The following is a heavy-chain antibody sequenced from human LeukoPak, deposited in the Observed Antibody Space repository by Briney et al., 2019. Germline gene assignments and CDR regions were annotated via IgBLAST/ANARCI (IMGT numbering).Heavy chain of an antibody. Sequence: GGSLRLCCSASGFSLSDYGRRSVRRAPGWGLEWVANIKRDGSEKYYVDSVKSRLTISRDNAKISLYLQMNSLRAEDTAVYYCARVGVYARSYAFDIWGQGTMVTVSS. CDR3: ARVGVYARSYAFDI. V-gene: IGHV3-7*01. J-gene: IGHJ3*02. CDR1: GFSLSDYG. D-gene: IGHD2-8*01. CDR2: IKRDGSEK.